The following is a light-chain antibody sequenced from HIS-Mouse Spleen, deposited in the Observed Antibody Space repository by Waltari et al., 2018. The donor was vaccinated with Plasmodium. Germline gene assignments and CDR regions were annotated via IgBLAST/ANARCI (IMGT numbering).Light chain of an antibody. CDR1: ALPTKY. V-gene: IGLV3-10*01. CDR2: EDS. J-gene: IGLJ3*02. Sequence: SYELTQPPSVSVSPGHTARTTCSGDALPTKYAYWYQKKSGQAPVLVIYEDSKRPSGIPERFSGSSSGTMATLTISGAQVEDEADYYCYSTDSSGNHRVFGGGTKLTVL. CDR3: YSTDSSGNHRV.